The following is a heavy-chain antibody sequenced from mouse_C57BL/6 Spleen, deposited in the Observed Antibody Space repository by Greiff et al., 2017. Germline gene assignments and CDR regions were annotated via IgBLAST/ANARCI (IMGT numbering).Heavy chain of an antibody. Sequence: EVKLMESGGDLVKPGGSLKLSCAASGFTFSSYGMSWVRQTPDKRLEWVATISSGGSYTYYPDSVKGRFTISRDNAKNTLYLQMSSLKSEDTAMYYCARDYSNYKSFAYWGQGTLVTVSA. D-gene: IGHD2-5*01. CDR2: ISSGGSYT. V-gene: IGHV5-6*01. J-gene: IGHJ3*01. CDR3: ARDYSNYKSFAY. CDR1: GFTFSSYG.